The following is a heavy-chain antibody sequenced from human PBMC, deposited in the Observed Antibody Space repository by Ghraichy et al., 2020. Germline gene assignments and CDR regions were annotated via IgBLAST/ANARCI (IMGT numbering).Heavy chain of an antibody. CDR1: GFTFSGSA. J-gene: IGHJ6*02. CDR3: TRGSGTDDYYGMDV. D-gene: IGHD3-10*01. Sequence: GESLNISCAASGFTFSGSAMHWVRQASGKGLEWVGRIRSKANIYATAYAASVKGRFTISRDDSKNTAYLQMNSLKTEDTAVYYCTRGSGTDDYYGMDVWGQGTTVTVSS. V-gene: IGHV3-73*01. CDR2: IRSKANIYAT.